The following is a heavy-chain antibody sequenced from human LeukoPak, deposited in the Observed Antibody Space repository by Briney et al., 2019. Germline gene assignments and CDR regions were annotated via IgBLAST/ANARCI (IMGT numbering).Heavy chain of an antibody. CDR2: IYPGDSET. CDR3: AKSSSTWPPVYYFDY. V-gene: IGHV5-51*01. D-gene: IGHD2-2*01. J-gene: IGHJ4*02. Sequence: GESLKISCKGSEYSFTNCWIGWVRQMPGKGLEWMGVIYPGDSETRYSPSFQGQVTISVDKSISTAYLQWSSLKASDTAKYYCAKSSSTWPPVYYFDYWGQGTLVTVSS. CDR1: EYSFTNCW.